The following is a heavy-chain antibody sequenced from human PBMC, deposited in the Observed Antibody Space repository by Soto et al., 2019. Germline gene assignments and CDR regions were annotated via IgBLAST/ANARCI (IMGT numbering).Heavy chain of an antibody. CDR3: AREGDIVVLVAATPMEAFDY. V-gene: IGHV3-7*01. D-gene: IGHD2-15*01. J-gene: IGHJ4*02. CDR1: GFTFSSYW. CDR2: IKQDGSEK. Sequence: EVQLVESGGGLVQPGGSLRLSCAASGFTFSSYWMSWVRQAPGKGLEWVANIKQDGSEKYYVDSVKGRFTISRDNAKNSLYLQINSLIAEHMAVYYCAREGDIVVLVAATPMEAFDYWGQGTLVTVSS.